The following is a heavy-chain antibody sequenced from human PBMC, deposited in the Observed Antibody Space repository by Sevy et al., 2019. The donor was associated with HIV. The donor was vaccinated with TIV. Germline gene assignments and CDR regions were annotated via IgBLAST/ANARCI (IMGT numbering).Heavy chain of an antibody. V-gene: IGHV3-30*18. D-gene: IGHD5-12*01. CDR2: ISYDGINK. CDR1: GLTFSSCG. J-gene: IGHJ6*02. CDR3: AKGRGVATGSFYYYGMDV. Sequence: GGSLRLSCEASGLTFSSCGMHWVRQAPGKGLEWVAVISYDGINKDYVDSVKGRFTIARDNSENTLYLQMNSLRAEDTAVYFCAKGRGVATGSFYYYGMDVWGQGTTVTVSS.